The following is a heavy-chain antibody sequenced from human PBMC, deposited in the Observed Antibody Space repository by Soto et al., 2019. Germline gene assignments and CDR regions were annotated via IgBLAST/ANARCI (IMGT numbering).Heavy chain of an antibody. CDR3: NTRTTVSRNKYGSGSASIDY. CDR2: IKSKTDGGTT. CDR1: GFTFSNAW. D-gene: IGHD3-10*01. J-gene: IGHJ4*02. V-gene: IGHV3-15*01. Sequence: KPGGSLRLSCAASGFTFSNAWMSWVRQAPGKGLEWVGRIKSKTDGGTTDYAAPVKGRFTISRDDSKNTLYLQMNSLKNEDTAVYYCNTRTTVSRNKYGSGSASIDYWGQGTLVTVSS.